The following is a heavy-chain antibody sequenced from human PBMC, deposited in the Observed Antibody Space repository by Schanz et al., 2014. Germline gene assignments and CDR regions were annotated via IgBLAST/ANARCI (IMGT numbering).Heavy chain of an antibody. CDR1: GFTFSSYA. D-gene: IGHD6-6*01. J-gene: IGHJ6*02. V-gene: IGHV3-66*01. CDR3: ARGYSSSMDV. Sequence: EVQLVESGGCLVQPGGSLRLSCAASGFTFSSYAMHWVRQAPGKGLEWVSVIYSGGSTYYADSVKGRFTISRDNSKNTLYLQMNSLRAEDTAVYYCARGYSSSMDVWGQGTTVTVSS. CDR2: IYSGGST.